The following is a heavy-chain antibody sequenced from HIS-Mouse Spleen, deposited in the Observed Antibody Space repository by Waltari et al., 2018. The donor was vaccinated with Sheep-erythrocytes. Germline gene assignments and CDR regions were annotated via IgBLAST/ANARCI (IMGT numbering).Heavy chain of an antibody. D-gene: IGHD1-26*01. CDR2: ISYDGSNK. CDR1: GFTFSSYG. V-gene: IGHV3-30*18. Sequence: VVQPGRSLRLSCAASGFTFSSYGMHWVRQAPCKGLEWVAVISYDGSNKSYAESVKGRFTISRDNSKNTLYLQMNSLRAEDTAVYYCAKRYSGSYYYYYYYGMDVWGQGTTVTVSS. CDR3: AKRYSGSYYYYYYYGMDV. J-gene: IGHJ6*02.